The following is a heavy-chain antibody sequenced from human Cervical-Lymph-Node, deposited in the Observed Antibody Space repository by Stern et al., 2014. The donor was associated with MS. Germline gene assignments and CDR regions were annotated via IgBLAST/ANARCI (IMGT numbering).Heavy chain of an antibody. CDR2: LYPSGSP. CDR1: GGSISSGSYY. D-gene: IGHD5-18*01. J-gene: IGHJ4*02. Sequence: QLQESGPGLVKPSQTLSLTCSVSGGSISSGSYYWSWVRQPAGKGLEWMRRLYPSGSPDYTPSLKSRVTISVDTSKTHFSLELKSVTAADTAVYYCARHTDMASLENWGQGTLVTVSS. V-gene: IGHV4-61*02. CDR3: ARHTDMASLEN.